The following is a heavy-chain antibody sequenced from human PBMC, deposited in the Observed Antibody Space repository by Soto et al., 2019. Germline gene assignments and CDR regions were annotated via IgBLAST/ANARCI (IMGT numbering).Heavy chain of an antibody. CDR3: TIGGSGRDV. V-gene: IGHV3-23*01. J-gene: IGHJ6*02. CDR2: LSGSGGST. CDR1: GFTFSNYA. Sequence: GGSLRLSCAASGFTFSNYAMSWVRQAPGKGLEWVSTLSGSGGSTYYADSVKGRFTISRDNSKNTLYLQMNSLKTEDTAVYYCTIGGSGRDVWGQGTTVTVSS. D-gene: IGHD3-16*01.